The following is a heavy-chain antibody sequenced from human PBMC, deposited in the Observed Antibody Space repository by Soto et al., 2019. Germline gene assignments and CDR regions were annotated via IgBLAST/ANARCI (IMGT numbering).Heavy chain of an antibody. D-gene: IGHD6-19*01. V-gene: IGHV1-18*01. Sequence: ASVKVSCKASGYTFTSYGISWVRQAPGQGLEWMGWISAYNGNTNYAQKLQGRVTMTTDTSTSTAYMELRSLRSDDTAVYYSARDEAVAGWNWFDPWGQGTLVTVSS. CDR3: ARDEAVAGWNWFDP. CDR2: ISAYNGNT. J-gene: IGHJ5*02. CDR1: GYTFTSYG.